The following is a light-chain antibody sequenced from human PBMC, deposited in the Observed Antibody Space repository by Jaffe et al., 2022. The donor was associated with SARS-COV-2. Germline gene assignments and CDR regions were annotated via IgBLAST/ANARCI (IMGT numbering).Light chain of an antibody. CDR2: KAS. V-gene: IGKV1-5*03. J-gene: IGKJ1*01. CDR1: QSISTW. CDR3: QHYNTYPWT. Sequence: DIQMTQSPSTLSASVGDRVTITCRASQSISTWLAWYQQKPGKAPNLLIYKASNLQSGVPSRFSGSGSGTEFTLTISSLQPDDFATYYCQHYNTYPWTFGQGTKVEIK.